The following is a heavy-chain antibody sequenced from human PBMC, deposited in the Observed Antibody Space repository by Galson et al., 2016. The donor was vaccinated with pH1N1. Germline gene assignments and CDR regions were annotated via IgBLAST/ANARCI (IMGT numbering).Heavy chain of an antibody. D-gene: IGHD3-10*01. CDR2: INPDSGDT. CDR3: ATGSGNSWFDP. CDR1: GYRSIVHY. V-gene: IGHV1-2*02. Sequence: SVKVSCKASGYRSIVHYMHWVRQAPGHGLEWMGWINPDSGDTKYAQNSQGRGTLTRDTSINTAYMELSSLTSDDTAVYYCATGSGNSWFDPWGQGTLVTVSS. J-gene: IGHJ5*02.